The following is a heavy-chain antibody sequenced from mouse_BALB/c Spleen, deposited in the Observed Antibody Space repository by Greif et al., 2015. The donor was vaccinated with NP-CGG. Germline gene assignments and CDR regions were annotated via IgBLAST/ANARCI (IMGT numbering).Heavy chain of an antibody. CDR3: ARASTTAY. J-gene: IGHJ3*01. CDR1: GFNIKDTY. Sequence: EVQPQQSGAELVKPGASVKLSCTASGFNIKDTYMHWVKQRPEQGLEWIGRIDPANGNPKYDPKFQGTATITADTSSNTAYLQLSSLTSEDTAVYYCARASTTAYWGQGTLVTVSA. CDR2: IDPANGNP. D-gene: IGHD1-1*01. V-gene: IGHV14-3*02.